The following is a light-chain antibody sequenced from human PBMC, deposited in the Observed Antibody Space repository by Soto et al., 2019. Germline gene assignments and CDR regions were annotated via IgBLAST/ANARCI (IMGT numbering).Light chain of an antibody. CDR3: ISYTSSNTYV. J-gene: IGLJ1*01. CDR1: SSDVGAYNY. Sequence: QSALTQPASVSGSPGQLITISCTGTSSDVGAYNYVSWYQQHPGKAPKVMIYEVSNRPSGVSNRFSGSKSGNTASLTISGLQSEDEADYYCISYTSSNTYVFGTGTKLTVL. V-gene: IGLV2-14*01. CDR2: EVS.